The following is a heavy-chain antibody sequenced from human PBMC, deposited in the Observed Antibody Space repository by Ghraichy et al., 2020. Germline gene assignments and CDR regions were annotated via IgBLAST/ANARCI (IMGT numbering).Heavy chain of an antibody. CDR2: LSGDSGEI. Sequence: GGSLRLSCVASGFTFNNYAITWVRQAPGKGLEWVSVLSGDSGEIFYSDSVKGRFTISRDNSKGTTYLQMDSRRAEDTALYYCARGIGLSAYLPLDYWGQGILVAVSS. J-gene: IGHJ4*02. V-gene: IGHV3-23*01. D-gene: IGHD3-22*01. CDR3: ARGIGLSAYLPLDY. CDR1: GFTFNNYA.